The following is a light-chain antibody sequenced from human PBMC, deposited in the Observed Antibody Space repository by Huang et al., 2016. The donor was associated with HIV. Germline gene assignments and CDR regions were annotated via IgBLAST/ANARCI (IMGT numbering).Light chain of an antibody. J-gene: IGKJ2*01. CDR1: QSLLRSSGYNY. CDR2: LGS. Sequence: DIVMTQSPLSLPATPGAPAFISCNSSQSLLRSSGYNYCDWCLQKPGQSPQLLIYLGSNRASGVPDRFSGIGAGTDFTLRISRVEAEDVGVYYCMQGLQTPYTFGQGTNLEIK. V-gene: IGKV2-28*01. CDR3: MQGLQTPYT.